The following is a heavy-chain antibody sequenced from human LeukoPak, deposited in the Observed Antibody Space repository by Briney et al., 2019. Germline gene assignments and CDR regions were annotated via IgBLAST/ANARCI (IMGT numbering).Heavy chain of an antibody. D-gene: IGHD3-16*02. CDR3: ARSIGYFDY. Sequence: SETLSLTCTVSGGSISRGGYYWSWIRQHPGKGLEWSGYIYYSGSTYYNPSLKSRVTISVDTFKNQFSLKLSSVTAADTAVYYCARSIGYFDYWGQGTLVTVSS. CDR1: GGSISRGGYY. J-gene: IGHJ4*02. V-gene: IGHV4-31*03. CDR2: IYYSGST.